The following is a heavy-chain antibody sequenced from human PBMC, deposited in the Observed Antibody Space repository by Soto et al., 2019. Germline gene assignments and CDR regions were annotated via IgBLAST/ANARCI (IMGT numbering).Heavy chain of an antibody. CDR3: ARVHCTTELCSGLYFYYALDV. CDR1: GFTFSDYA. V-gene: IGHV3-30*01. CDR2: ISSDGKNT. D-gene: IGHD2-21*01. J-gene: IGHJ6*02. Sequence: QVQLVESGGGVVQPGRSLRLSCAASGFTFSDYAMHWVRQPPGKGLEWVAIISSDGKNTYYGDSVKGRFTISRDDSTGTLSLQMNGLRTEDTAVYFCARVHCTTELCSGLYFYYALDVWGQGTTVTVSS.